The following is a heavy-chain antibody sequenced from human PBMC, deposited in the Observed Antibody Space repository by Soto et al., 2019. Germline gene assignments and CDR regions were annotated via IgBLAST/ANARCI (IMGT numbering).Heavy chain of an antibody. CDR3: ARGGRGGHYYVDF. CDR1: GFTFTTYW. Sequence: EVQLVESGGGLVQPGGSLRLSCTASGFTFTTYWMYWVRQAPGEGLVWVSRITGDGSDTIYADSVKGRFSISRDNAKNTGELQMSSLRVEDTAVYYCARGGRGGHYYVDFWGQGTLVTVSS. V-gene: IGHV3-74*01. CDR2: ITGDGSDT. J-gene: IGHJ1*01. D-gene: IGHD3-10*02.